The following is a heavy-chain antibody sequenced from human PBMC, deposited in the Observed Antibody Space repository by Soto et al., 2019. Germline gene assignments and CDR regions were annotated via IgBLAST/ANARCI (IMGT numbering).Heavy chain of an antibody. J-gene: IGHJ5*02. V-gene: IGHV4-31*03. CDR2: IYYSGST. CDR3: ARDGGAIAAAEFDP. Sequence: SETLSLTCTVSGGSISSGGYYWSWIRQHPGKGLEWIGYIYYSGSTYYNPSLKSRVTISVDTSKNQFSLKLSSVTAADTAVYYCARDGGAIAAAEFDPWGQGTLVTVSS. D-gene: IGHD6-13*01. CDR1: GGSISSGGYY.